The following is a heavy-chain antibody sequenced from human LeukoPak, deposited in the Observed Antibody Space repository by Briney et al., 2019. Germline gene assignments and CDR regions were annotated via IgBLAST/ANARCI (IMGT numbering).Heavy chain of an antibody. CDR1: GYTFTSYG. J-gene: IGHJ4*02. CDR3: AREQEVGPGKEFDY. Sequence: ASVKVSRKASGYTFTSYGISWVRQAPGQGLEWMGWINAGNGNTKYSQKFQGRVTITRDTSASTAYMELSSLRSEDTAVYYCAREQEVGPGKEFDYWGQGTLVTVSS. V-gene: IGHV1-3*01. CDR2: INAGNGNT. D-gene: IGHD1-26*01.